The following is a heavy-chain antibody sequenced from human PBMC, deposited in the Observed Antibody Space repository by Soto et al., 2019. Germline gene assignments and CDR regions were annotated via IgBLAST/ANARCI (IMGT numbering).Heavy chain of an antibody. CDR2: IYYSGST. Sequence: SETLPLTCTVSGGSISSYYWSWIRQPPGKGLEWIGYIYYSGSTNYNPSLKSRVTISVDTSKNQFSLKLSSVTAADTAVYYCAGGYCSSTSCYKRGYFDYWGQGTLVTVSS. D-gene: IGHD2-2*02. V-gene: IGHV4-59*01. CDR1: GGSISSYY. J-gene: IGHJ4*02. CDR3: AGGYCSSTSCYKRGYFDY.